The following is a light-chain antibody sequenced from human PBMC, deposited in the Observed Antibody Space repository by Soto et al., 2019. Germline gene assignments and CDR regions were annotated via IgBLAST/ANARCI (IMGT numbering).Light chain of an antibody. V-gene: IGKV3-20*01. Sequence: EIVLTQSPGTLSLSPGERATLSCRASQSVSSSLAWYQQKPGQAPRLLIYGASSRATGIPDRFSGSGSGTDLPRTISMLYHYDFPLHYCQRYGNPTPVTFGGGNHVQIK. CDR2: GAS. CDR1: QSVSSS. CDR3: QRYGNPTPVT. J-gene: IGKJ4*01.